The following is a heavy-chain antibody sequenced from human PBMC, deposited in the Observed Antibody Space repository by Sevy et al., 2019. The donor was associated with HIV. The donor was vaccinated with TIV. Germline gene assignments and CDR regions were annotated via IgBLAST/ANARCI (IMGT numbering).Heavy chain of an antibody. CDR3: ARDPTFSSDTRGYYPFDS. CDR2: ISYDGNNK. Sequence: GGSLRLSCAASGFTFSSYAMHWVRQAPGKGLEWVAVISYDGNNKYHADSVKDRFTISRDNSKNTLYLQMNSLRLDDTAVYYCARDPTFSSDTRGYYPFDSWGQGTLVTVSS. V-gene: IGHV3-30*04. CDR1: GFTFSSYA. D-gene: IGHD3-22*01. J-gene: IGHJ4*02.